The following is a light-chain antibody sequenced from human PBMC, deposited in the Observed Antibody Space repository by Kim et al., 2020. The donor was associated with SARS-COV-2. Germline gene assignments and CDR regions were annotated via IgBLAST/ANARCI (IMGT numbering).Light chain of an antibody. CDR1: SSYVGGYNF. CDR2: DVT. J-gene: IGLJ2*01. Sequence: QSALTQPASVSGSPGQSITISCTGSSSYVGGYNFVSWYQQHPGKAPKLMIFDVTYRPSWVSNRFSGSKSGNTASLTISGLQAEDEASYFCSSYTSIKTVLFGGGTQLTVL. CDR3: SSYTSIKTVL. V-gene: IGLV2-14*03.